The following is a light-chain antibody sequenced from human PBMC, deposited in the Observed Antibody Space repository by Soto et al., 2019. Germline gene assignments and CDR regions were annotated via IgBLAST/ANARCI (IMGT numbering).Light chain of an antibody. V-gene: IGKV2-28*01. CDR2: LGS. CDR3: MQSLQTLRT. CDR1: QSLLHSNGYNY. J-gene: IGKJ1*01. Sequence: DIVLTQSPLSLPVTPGEPASISCRSTQSLLHSNGYNYLDWYLQKPGQSPQLLISLGSNRASGVPDRFSGSGSGTDFTLEISRVEAEDAGVYYCMQSLQTLRTFGQGTKVDIK.